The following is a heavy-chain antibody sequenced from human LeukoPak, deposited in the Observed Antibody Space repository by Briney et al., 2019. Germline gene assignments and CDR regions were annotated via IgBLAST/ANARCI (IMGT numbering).Heavy chain of an antibody. CDR2: ISGSGVTT. V-gene: IGHV3-23*01. D-gene: IGHD1-26*01. CDR1: GFTFSSFA. J-gene: IGHJ1*01. CDR3: AKKVVVGATSPYSDFQD. Sequence: GGSLRLSCVASGFTFSSFAMAWVRQAPGKGLEWVSAISGSGVTTHYAGSVKGRFSIPRDNSKNTLYLQMNSLRAEDTALYYCAKKVVVGATSPYSDFQDWGQGTLVTVSS.